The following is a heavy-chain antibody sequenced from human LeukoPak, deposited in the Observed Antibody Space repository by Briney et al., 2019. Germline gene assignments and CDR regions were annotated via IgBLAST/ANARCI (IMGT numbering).Heavy chain of an antibody. CDR1: GGSFSGYY. CDR3: ARARGRPSGYLDY. J-gene: IGHJ4*02. Sequence: PSETLSLTCAVYGGSFSGYYWSWIRQPPGKGLEWIGEINHSGSTNYNPSLKSRVTISVDTSKNQFSLKLSSVTAADTAVYYCARARGRPSGYLDYWGQGTLVTVSS. D-gene: IGHD3-22*01. V-gene: IGHV4-34*01. CDR2: INHSGST.